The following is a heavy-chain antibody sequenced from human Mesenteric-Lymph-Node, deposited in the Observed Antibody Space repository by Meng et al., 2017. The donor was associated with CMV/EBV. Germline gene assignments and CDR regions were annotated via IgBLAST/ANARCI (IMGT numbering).Heavy chain of an antibody. D-gene: IGHD3-22*01. CDR3: ARVTDYYDTSGYFSGEAFDY. V-gene: IGHV3-66*01. CDR2: IYSGGGT. Sequence: MSWVRQAPGKGLEWVSIIYSGGGTSYADSVKGRFTISRDNSKNTVYLRMNSLRAEDTAVYFCARVTDYYDTSGYFSGEAFDYWGQGTLVTVSS. J-gene: IGHJ4*02.